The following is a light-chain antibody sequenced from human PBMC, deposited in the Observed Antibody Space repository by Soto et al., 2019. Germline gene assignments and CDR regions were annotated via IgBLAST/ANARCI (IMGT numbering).Light chain of an antibody. CDR3: QQYDKWPPVT. CDR1: QSVSSN. V-gene: IGKV3-15*01. Sequence: EIVMTQSPATLSVSPGERATLSCRASQSVSSNLAWYQQTPGQAPRLLIYGASPRATGIPARFSGSGSGTEFTLTISSLQSEDFAVYYCQQYDKWPPVTFGQGTRLEIK. CDR2: GAS. J-gene: IGKJ5*01.